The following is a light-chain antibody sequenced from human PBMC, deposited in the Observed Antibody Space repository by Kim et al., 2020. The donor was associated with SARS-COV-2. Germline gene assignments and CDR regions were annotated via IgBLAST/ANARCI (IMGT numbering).Light chain of an antibody. CDR2: DTS. CDR3: QQFNKWPLT. V-gene: IGKV3-15*01. CDR1: QSVTNN. Sequence: EIVMTQSPATLSVSPGERATLSCRASQSVTNNLAWYQQRPGQAPRLLIYDTSTRATGIPAKFSGSGFGTEFTLTISSLQSEDFAVYYCQQFNKWPLTFGGGTKVDIK. J-gene: IGKJ4*01.